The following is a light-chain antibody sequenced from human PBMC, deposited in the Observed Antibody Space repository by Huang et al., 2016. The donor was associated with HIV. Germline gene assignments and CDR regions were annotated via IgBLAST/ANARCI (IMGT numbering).Light chain of an antibody. CDR1: QIITTH. CDR2: AAS. V-gene: IGKV1-39*01. J-gene: IGKJ1*01. Sequence: DIQMTQIPSSLSASVGDRVIITCRASQIITTHLNWYQQKPGKAPILLIYAASSLQTGVPPRFSGSGSGTDFTLTTDSLQPEDFAAYYYQQSYTTPRTFGQGTKLEV. CDR3: QQSYTTPRT.